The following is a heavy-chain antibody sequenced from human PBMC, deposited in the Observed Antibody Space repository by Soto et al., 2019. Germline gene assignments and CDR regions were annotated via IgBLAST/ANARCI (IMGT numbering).Heavy chain of an antibody. V-gene: IGHV1-69*13. D-gene: IGHD3-22*01. CDR2: IIPIFGTA. Sequence: ASVKVSCKASGGTFSSYAISWVRQAPGQGLEWMGGIIPIFGTANYAQKFQGRVTITADESTSTAYMELSSLRSEDMAVYYCASSFDSSGYNDYWGQGTLATVSS. J-gene: IGHJ4*02. CDR1: GGTFSSYA. CDR3: ASSFDSSGYNDY.